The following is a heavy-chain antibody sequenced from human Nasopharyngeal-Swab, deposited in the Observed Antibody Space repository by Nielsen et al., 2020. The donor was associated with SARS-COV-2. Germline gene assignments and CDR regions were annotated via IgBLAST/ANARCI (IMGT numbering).Heavy chain of an antibody. V-gene: IGHV4-39*07. J-gene: IGHJ4*02. CDR1: GGSISSSSYY. Sequence: SETLSLTCTVSGGSISSSSYYWSWIRQPPGKGLEWIGEINHSGSTNYNPSLKSRVTISVDTSKNQFSLKLSSVTAADTAVYYCARGLGGYDSFDYWGQGTLVTVSS. CDR2: INHSGST. CDR3: ARGLGGYDSFDY. D-gene: IGHD5-12*01.